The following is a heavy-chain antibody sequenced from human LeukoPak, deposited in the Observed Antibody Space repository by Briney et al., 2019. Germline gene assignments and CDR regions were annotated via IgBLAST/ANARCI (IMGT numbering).Heavy chain of an antibody. Sequence: RAGGSLRLSCAASGFTFSSYAMHWVRQAPGKGLEWVAVISYDGGNKFYADSVKGRFTLSRDNSKNTLYLQMNSLRIEDTAEYYCGRGSVGFGELNYWGQGTLATVSS. CDR3: GRGSVGFGELNY. CDR1: GFTFSSYA. D-gene: IGHD3-10*01. V-gene: IGHV3-30-3*01. CDR2: ISYDGGNK. J-gene: IGHJ4*02.